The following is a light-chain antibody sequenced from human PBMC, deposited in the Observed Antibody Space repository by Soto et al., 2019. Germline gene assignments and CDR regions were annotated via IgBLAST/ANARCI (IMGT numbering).Light chain of an antibody. CDR1: SSDVGRYNY. J-gene: IGLJ1*01. CDR3: SSYTDSSNYV. V-gene: IGLV2-14*01. Sequence: QSVLTQPAAVSGPPGQSITISCTGTSSDVGRYNYVSWYQQHPGKAPKLVIYQVTNRPSGVSNRFSGSRSGNTASLTISGLQAEDEADYYCSSYTDSSNYVFGTGTKVTVL. CDR2: QVT.